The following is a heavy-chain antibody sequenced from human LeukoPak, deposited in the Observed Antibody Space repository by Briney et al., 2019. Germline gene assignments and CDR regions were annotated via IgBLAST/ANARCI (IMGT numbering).Heavy chain of an antibody. V-gene: IGHV3-21*01. Sequence: GGSLRLSCAASGFTFSSYSMNWVRQAPGKGLEWVSSISSSSYIYYADSVKGRFTISRDNAKNSLYLQMNSLRAEDTVVYYCARVWYSSGWSAFDYWGQGTLVTVSS. J-gene: IGHJ4*02. D-gene: IGHD6-19*01. CDR2: ISSSSYI. CDR1: GFTFSSYS. CDR3: ARVWYSSGWSAFDY.